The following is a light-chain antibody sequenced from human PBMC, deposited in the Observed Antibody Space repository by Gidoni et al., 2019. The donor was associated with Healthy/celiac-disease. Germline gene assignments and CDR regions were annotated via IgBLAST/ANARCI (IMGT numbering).Light chain of an antibody. J-gene: IGKJ2*01. V-gene: IGKV1-39*01. CDR1: QSISSY. Sequence: DIQMTQSPSSLSASVGDRVTITCRASQSISSYLHWYQQKPGKAPKLLIYAASSLQSGVPSRFSGSGSGTDFPLTISSLQPEDFATYYCQQSYSTPPYTFXXXTKLEIK. CDR3: QQSYSTPPYT. CDR2: AAS.